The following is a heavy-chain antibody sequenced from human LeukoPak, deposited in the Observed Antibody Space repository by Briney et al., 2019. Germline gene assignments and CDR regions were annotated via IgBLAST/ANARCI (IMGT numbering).Heavy chain of an antibody. Sequence: SQTLSLTCATSGDSVSSNSAAWNWIRQSPSRGLEWLGRTYYRSKWYNNYAVSVKSRITVNPDTSKNQFSLQLNSVTPEDTAVYYCARTTCSGGTCSVSFDSWGQGTPVTVSS. J-gene: IGHJ4*02. CDR3: ARTTCSGGTCSVSFDS. CDR2: TYYRSKWYN. V-gene: IGHV6-1*01. CDR1: GDSVSSNSAA. D-gene: IGHD2-15*01.